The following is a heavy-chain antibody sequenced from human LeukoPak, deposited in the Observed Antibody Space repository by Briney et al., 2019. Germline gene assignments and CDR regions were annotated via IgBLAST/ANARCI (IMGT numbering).Heavy chain of an antibody. D-gene: IGHD6-13*01. CDR1: GYTFTSYG. CDR3: ARMGGIAAAGTDLDY. CDR2: ISAYNGNT. V-gene: IGHV1-18*01. J-gene: IGHJ4*02. Sequence: SVKVSCKASGYTFTSYGISWVRQAPGQGREWMGWISAYNGNTNYAQKLQGRVTMTTDTSTSTAYMELRSLRSDDTAVYYCARMGGIAAAGTDLDYWGQGTLVTVSS.